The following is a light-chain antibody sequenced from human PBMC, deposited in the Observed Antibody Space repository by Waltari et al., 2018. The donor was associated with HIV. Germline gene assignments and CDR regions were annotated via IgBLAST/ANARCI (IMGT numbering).Light chain of an antibody. V-gene: IGLV2-23*02. CDR2: DVN. CDR1: SSDVGAYDY. CDR3: CSYAGIRTLV. Sequence: QSALTQPASVSGSPGQSITISCTGTSSDVGAYDYVSWSQQYPGKAPKFMIYDVNKRPSGFSSRFSGSKSGNTASLTISGLQAEDEADYYCCSYAGIRTLVFGGGTKVTVL. J-gene: IGLJ3*02.